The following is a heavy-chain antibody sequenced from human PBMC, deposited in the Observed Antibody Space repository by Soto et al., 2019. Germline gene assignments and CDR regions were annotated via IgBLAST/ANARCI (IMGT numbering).Heavy chain of an antibody. CDR3: VKVSTSYDILTGYYSTNFFDP. J-gene: IGHJ5*02. CDR1: GFTFSEYS. D-gene: IGHD3-9*01. Sequence: GSLRLSCSASGFTFSEYSMHWVRQAPGKGLQYVSTISSDGDITYYADSVKGRFTISRDNSKNTLYLQMDSLRPEDTAVYYCVKVSTSYDILTGYYSTNFFDPWGQGTLVTVSS. V-gene: IGHV3-64D*06. CDR2: ISSDGDIT.